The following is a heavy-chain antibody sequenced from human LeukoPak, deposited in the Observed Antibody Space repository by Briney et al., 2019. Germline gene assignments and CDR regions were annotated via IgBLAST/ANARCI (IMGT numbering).Heavy chain of an antibody. Sequence: PGGSLRLSCAASGFTFSSYAMSWVRQTPGEGLEWVSAISGSGGSTYYADSVKGRFTISRDNSKNTLYLQMNSLRAEDTAVYYCAKATPLDGYNSYWGQGTLVTVSS. CDR1: GFTFSSYA. V-gene: IGHV3-23*01. CDR3: AKATPLDGYNSY. J-gene: IGHJ4*02. CDR2: ISGSGGST. D-gene: IGHD5-24*01.